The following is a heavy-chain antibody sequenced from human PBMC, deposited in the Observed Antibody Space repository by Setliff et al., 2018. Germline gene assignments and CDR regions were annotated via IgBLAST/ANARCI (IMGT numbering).Heavy chain of an antibody. D-gene: IGHD5-12*01. CDR1: GGAFSSYA. Sequence: SVKVSCKASGGAFSSYALTWVRQAPGQGLEWMGRIIPVIDTTDYAQTFQGRVTITADESTRTGYMELSSLRSEDTAIYYCARGRDGYTSNALEFWGQGTMVTVSS. CDR3: ARGRDGYTSNALEF. CDR2: IIPVIDTT. J-gene: IGHJ3*01. V-gene: IGHV1-69*11.